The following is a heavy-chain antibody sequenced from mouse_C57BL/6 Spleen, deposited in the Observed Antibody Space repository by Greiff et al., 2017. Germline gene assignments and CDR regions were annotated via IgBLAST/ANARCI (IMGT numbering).Heavy chain of an antibody. V-gene: IGHV3-6*01. D-gene: IGHD1-1*02. CDR3: AREDYRGDY. Sequence: EVQRVESGPGLVKPSQSLSLTCSVTGYSITSGYYWNWIRQFPGNKLEWMGYISYDGSNNYNPSLKNRISITRDTSKNQFFLKLNSVTTEDTATYYCAREDYRGDYWGQGTTLTVSS. CDR1: GYSITSGYY. CDR2: ISYDGSN. J-gene: IGHJ2*01.